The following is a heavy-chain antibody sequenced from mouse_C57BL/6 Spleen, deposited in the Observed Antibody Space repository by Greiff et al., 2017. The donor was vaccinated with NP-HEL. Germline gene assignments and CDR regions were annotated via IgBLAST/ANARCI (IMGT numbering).Heavy chain of an antibody. V-gene: IGHV1-50*01. CDR3: ASTLTGTFAY. J-gene: IGHJ3*01. Sequence: VQLQQPGAELVKPGASVKLSCKASGYTFTSYWMQWVKQRPGQGLEWIGEIDPSDSYTNYNQKFKGKATLTVDTSSSTAYMQLSSLTSEDSAVYYCASTLTGTFAYWGQGTLVTVSA. CDR2: IDPSDSYT. D-gene: IGHD4-1*01. CDR1: GYTFTSYW.